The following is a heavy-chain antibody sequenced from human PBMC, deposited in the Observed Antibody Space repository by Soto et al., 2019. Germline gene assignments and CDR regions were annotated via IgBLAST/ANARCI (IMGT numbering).Heavy chain of an antibody. J-gene: IGHJ6*02. CDR3: ARGLAARHHFYYGTDV. CDR2: VFYTGFT. D-gene: IGHD6-6*01. Sequence: LETLSFTCAVSGGSIRGSYYYWGGLRQSPGKGPEWIGSVFYTGFTSYNPSLESRVSVSVDTSKNQFSLKVSGVSAADTAVYYCARGLAARHHFYYGTDVWGQGTTVT. CDR1: GGSIRGSYYY. V-gene: IGHV4-39*01.